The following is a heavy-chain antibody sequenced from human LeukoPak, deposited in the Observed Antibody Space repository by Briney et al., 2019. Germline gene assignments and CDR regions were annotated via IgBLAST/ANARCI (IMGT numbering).Heavy chain of an antibody. D-gene: IGHD3-10*01. CDR1: GFTFSGSA. J-gene: IGHJ6*02. V-gene: IGHV3-73*01. CDR3: TSPGESWRASGYGMDV. Sequence: GGSLRLPCAASGFTFSGSAMHWVRQASGKGLEWVGRIRSKANSYATAYAASVKGRFTISRDDSKNTAYLQMNSLKTEDTAVYYCTSPGESWRASGYGMDVWGQGTTVTVSS. CDR2: IRSKANSYAT.